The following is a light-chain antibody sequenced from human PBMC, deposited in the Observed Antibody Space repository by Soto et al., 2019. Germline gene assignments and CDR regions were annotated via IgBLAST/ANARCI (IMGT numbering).Light chain of an antibody. CDR3: QQYYSTPIT. CDR1: QSVLYSSNNKNY. V-gene: IGKV4-1*01. J-gene: IGKJ5*01. Sequence: DMVMTQSPDSLAVSLGERATINCESSQSVLYSSNNKNYLAWYQQKPGQPPKLLIYWASTRESGVPDRFSGSGSGTDSTLTISSLQAEDVAVYYCQQYYSTPITFGQGTRLEIK. CDR2: WAS.